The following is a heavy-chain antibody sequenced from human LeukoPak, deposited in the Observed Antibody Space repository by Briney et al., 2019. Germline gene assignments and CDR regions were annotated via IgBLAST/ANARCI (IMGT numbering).Heavy chain of an antibody. CDR1: GYTFTSYG. J-gene: IGHJ4*02. D-gene: IGHD3-10*02. Sequence: ASVKVSCKASGYTFTSYGISWVRQAPGQGLELMGWMNPNSGGTNYLQNFQGRVTMTRDTSISTAYMELSRLRSDDTAVYYCARDYSSVLCPGYWGQGTLVTVSS. CDR2: MNPNSGGT. CDR3: ARDYSSVLCPGY. V-gene: IGHV1-2*02.